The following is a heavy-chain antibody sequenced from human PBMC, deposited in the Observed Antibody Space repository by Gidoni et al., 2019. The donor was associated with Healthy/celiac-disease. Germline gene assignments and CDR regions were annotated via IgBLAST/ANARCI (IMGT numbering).Heavy chain of an antibody. D-gene: IGHD4-17*01. CDR1: GLPFSSYG. Sequence: QVQLVESGGGVVQPGRSLRLSCAASGLPFSSYGMHWVRQAPGKGLEWVAVMWYDGSNKYYADAVKGRFTISRDNSKNTLYLQMNSLRAEDTAVYYCARDADYGDYTNFDYWGQGTLVTVSS. CDR3: ARDADYGDYTNFDY. CDR2: MWYDGSNK. V-gene: IGHV3-33*01. J-gene: IGHJ4*02.